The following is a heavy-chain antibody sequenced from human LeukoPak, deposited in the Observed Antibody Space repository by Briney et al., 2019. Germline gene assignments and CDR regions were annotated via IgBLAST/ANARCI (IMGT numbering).Heavy chain of an antibody. CDR2: IKQDGSEK. CDR3: VKDRAGHWTFDY. J-gene: IGHJ4*02. CDR1: GFTFISSW. D-gene: IGHD1-1*01. Sequence: PGGFLRLSCAASGFTFISSWVSGGRRDPGKGLVWVANIKQDGSEKYYVDSVKGRFTISRDNSKNALYLQMNSLRDEDTAVYYCVKDRAGHWTFDYWGQGTLVTVSS. V-gene: IGHV3-7*01.